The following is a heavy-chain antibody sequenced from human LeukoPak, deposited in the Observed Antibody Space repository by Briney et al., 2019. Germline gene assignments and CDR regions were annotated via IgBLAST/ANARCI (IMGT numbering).Heavy chain of an antibody. Sequence: SETLSLTCTVSGGSISSGASDWGWIRQHPKRGLEWVGYINHSGSTYYNPSLGSRVTMSVDTSKNQFSLKLSSVTPADSAVYYCARAARQGFTMIVVPFFYFDLWGRGTLVTVSS. D-gene: IGHD3-22*01. CDR2: INHSGST. CDR3: ARAARQGFTMIVVPFFYFDL. V-gene: IGHV4-31*03. J-gene: IGHJ2*01. CDR1: GGSISSGASD.